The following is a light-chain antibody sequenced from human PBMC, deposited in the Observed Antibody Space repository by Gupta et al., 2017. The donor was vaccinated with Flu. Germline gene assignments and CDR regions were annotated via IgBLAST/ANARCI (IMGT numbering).Light chain of an antibody. J-gene: IGLJ2*01. CDR1: ALPKKF. CDR3: CSTDNTENPNVI. CDR2: EDT. V-gene: IGLV3-10*01. Sequence: SYELKQPPSESVSPGQTARNTCSGDALPKKFAYWYQQRSGQAPVVDIYEDTKRPPGIPERFSGSSSGTMATLTISGAQVGGEADYYCCSTDNTENPNVIFDGGPKLTVL.